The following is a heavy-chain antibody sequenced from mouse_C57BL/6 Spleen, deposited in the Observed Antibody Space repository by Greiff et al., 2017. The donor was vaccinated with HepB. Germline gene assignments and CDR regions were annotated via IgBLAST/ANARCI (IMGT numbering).Heavy chain of an antibody. D-gene: IGHD4-1*02. Sequence: EVKLQQSGPELVKPGASVKISCKASGYTFTDYYMNWVKQSHGKSLEWIGDINPNNGGTSYNQKLKGKATLTVDKSSSTAYMELLSLTSEDAAVYYCARITNWAYAMDYWGQGTSFTVSS. J-gene: IGHJ4*01. CDR2: INPNNGGT. V-gene: IGHV1-26*01. CDR1: GYTFTDYY. CDR3: ARITNWAYAMDY.